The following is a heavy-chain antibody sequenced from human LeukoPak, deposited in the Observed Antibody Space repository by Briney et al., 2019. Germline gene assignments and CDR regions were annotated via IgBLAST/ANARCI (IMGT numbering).Heavy chain of an antibody. J-gene: IGHJ4*02. CDR3: ARGYYDFWSGYYSGDPFDY. CDR2: IKQDGSEK. Sequence: GGSLRLSCAASGFTFSSYWMSWVRQAPGKGLEWAANIKQDGSEKYYVDSVKGRFTISRDNAKNSLYLQMNSLRAEDTAVYYCARGYYDFWSGYYSGDPFDYWGQGTLVTVSS. CDR1: GFTFSSYW. V-gene: IGHV3-7*04. D-gene: IGHD3-3*01.